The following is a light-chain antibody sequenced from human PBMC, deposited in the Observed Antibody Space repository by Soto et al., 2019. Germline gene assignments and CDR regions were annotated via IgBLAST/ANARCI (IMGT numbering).Light chain of an antibody. J-gene: IGKJ1*01. Sequence: EIVLTHSPGTLSFSPVESATLSFRASQSVSSSYLAWYQQKPGQAPRLLIYGASSRATGIPDRFSGSGSGTDFTLTISRLEPEDFAVYYCQKYGTVPWTFGQGTKVDIK. CDR1: QSVSSSY. CDR3: QKYGTVPWT. CDR2: GAS. V-gene: IGKV3-20*01.